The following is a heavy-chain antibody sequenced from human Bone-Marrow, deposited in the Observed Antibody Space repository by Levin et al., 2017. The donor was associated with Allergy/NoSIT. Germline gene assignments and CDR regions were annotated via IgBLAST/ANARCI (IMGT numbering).Heavy chain of an antibody. Sequence: GESLKISCKASGYTFTSYDINWVRQSTGQGLEWMGWMNPDSGNTGYARTFQGRVTMTRDTSISTAYMELSSLGSEDTAVYYCARNPPLTGWFDPWGQGTLVTVSS. CDR3: ARNPPLTGWFDP. J-gene: IGHJ5*02. CDR2: MNPDSGNT. CDR1: GYTFTSYD. V-gene: IGHV1-8*01. D-gene: IGHD1-14*01.